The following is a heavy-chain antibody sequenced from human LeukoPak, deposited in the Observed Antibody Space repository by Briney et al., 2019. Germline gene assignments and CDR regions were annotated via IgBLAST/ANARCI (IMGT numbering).Heavy chain of an antibody. CDR1: GYTFTDDY. J-gene: IGHJ1*01. CDR3: ARDLGEQWWQGPAEYFQH. V-gene: IGHV1-2*02. CDR2: INVNSGGT. Sequence: ASVKVSCKASGYTFTDDYIHWVRQAPGQGLEWMGWINVNSGGTNYAQKFYARVTMTRDTSISTAYMELSRLRSDDTAVYYCARDLGEQWWQGPAEYFQHWGQGTLVTVSS. D-gene: IGHD2-15*01.